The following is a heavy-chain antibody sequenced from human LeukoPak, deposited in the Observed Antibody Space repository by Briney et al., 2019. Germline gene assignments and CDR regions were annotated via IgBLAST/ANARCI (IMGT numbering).Heavy chain of an antibody. J-gene: IGHJ3*02. V-gene: IGHV3-23*01. CDR1: GFTFSNYA. Sequence: SGGSLRLSCVASGFTFSNYAMSWVRQAPGKGLEWVSAISGSGFSTYYADSVKGRFTISRDNSKNTLYLQMNSLRAEDTAVYYCARFLVGVDAFDIWGQGTMVTVSS. CDR2: ISGSGFST. D-gene: IGHD1-26*01. CDR3: ARFLVGVDAFDI.